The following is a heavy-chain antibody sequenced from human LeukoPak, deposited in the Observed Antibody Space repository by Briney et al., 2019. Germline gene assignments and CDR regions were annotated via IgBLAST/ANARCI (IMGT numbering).Heavy chain of an antibody. CDR2: IYPGDSDT. V-gene: IGHV5-51*01. D-gene: IGHD2-2*01. CDR3: ARHVGMYCSSTSCPPYYYYYYMDV. J-gene: IGHJ6*03. Sequence: GESLKISCEGSGYSFTSYWIGWVRQMPGKGLEWMGIIYPGDSDTRYSPSFQGQVTISADKSISTAYLQWSSLKASDTAMYYCARHVGMYCSSTSCPPYYYYYYMDVWGKGTTVTVSS. CDR1: GYSFTSYW.